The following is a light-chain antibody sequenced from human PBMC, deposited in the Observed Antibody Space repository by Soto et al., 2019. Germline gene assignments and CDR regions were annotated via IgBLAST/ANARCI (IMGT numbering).Light chain of an antibody. CDR1: QSVSTW. V-gene: IGKV1-5*01. J-gene: IGKJ1*01. Sequence: DIQMTQSPSTLSASVGDTITITCRASQSVSTWLAWYQQTPGKAPKLLMYDASTLESGAPARFSGSGSGTEFTLTISSLQSEDFAVYYCQQYNNWPVWTFGQGTKVDI. CDR2: DAS. CDR3: QQYNNWPVWT.